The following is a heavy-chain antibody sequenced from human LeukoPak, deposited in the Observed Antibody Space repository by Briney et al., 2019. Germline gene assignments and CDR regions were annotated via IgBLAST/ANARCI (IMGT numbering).Heavy chain of an antibody. CDR3: ASSAVAGTGEFDY. J-gene: IGHJ4*02. D-gene: IGHD6-19*01. CDR1: GYTFTGYY. CDR2: INPNSGGT. V-gene: IGHV1-2*02. Sequence: ASVKVSCKASGYTFTGYYMHWVRQAPGQGLEWMGWINPNSGGTNHAQKFQGRVTMTRDTSISTAYMELSRLRSDDTAVYYCASSAVAGTGEFDYWGQGTLVTVSS.